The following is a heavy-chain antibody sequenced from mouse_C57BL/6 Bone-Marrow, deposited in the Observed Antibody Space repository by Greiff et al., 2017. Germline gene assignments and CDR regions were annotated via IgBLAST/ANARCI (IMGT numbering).Heavy chain of an antibody. J-gene: IGHJ4*01. CDR3: VTTVVDYAMDY. V-gene: IGHV5-9-1*02. Sequence: EVHLVESGGGLVKPGGSLKLSCAASGFTFSSYAMSWVRQTPEKRLEWVAYISSGGDYIYYADTVKGRFTISRDNARNTLYLQMSSLKSEDTAMYYSVTTVVDYAMDYWGQGTSVTVSS. D-gene: IGHD1-1*01. CDR1: GFTFSSYA. CDR2: ISSGGDYI.